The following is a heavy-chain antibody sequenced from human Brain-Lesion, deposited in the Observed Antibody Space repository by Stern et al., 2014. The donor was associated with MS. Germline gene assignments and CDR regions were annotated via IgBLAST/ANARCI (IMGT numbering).Heavy chain of an antibody. Sequence: VQLVQSGAEVKKPGASVKVSCKASGYTFTGYYMHWVRQAPGQGLEWMGWINPNSGGTNYAQKFQGWVTMTRDTSINTAYMELSRLRSDDTAVYYCATYYYDSTGYNDFWGQGTLVTVSS. V-gene: IGHV1-2*04. CDR2: INPNSGGT. J-gene: IGHJ4*02. CDR1: GYTFTGYY. CDR3: ATYYYDSTGYNDF. D-gene: IGHD3-22*01.